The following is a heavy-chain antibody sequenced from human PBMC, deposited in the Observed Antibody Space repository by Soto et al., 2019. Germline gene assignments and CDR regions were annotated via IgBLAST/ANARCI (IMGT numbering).Heavy chain of an antibody. V-gene: IGHV4-34*01. CDR1: GGSFSGYY. J-gene: IGHJ4*02. CDR2: INHSGST. D-gene: IGHD6-13*01. Sequence: SETLSLTCAVYGGSFSGYYWSWIRQPPGKGLEWIGEINHSGSTNYNPSLKSRVTISVDTSKNQFSLKLSSVTAADTAVYYCARGPGSSWYATIYFDYWGQGTLVTVSS. CDR3: ARGPGSSWYATIYFDY.